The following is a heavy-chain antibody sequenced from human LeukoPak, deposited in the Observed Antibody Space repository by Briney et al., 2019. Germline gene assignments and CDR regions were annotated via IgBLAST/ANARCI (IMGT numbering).Heavy chain of an antibody. V-gene: IGHV4-61*02. CDR3: ARQSRGAFWYFDY. CDR1: GDSISSDPYY. CDR2: IASSGST. D-gene: IGHD4/OR15-4a*01. J-gene: IGHJ4*02. Sequence: PSETLSLTCTVSGDSISSDPYYWSWVRQPAGGGLEWIGRIASSGSTDYNASFKSRVFMSVDTSKNQFSLKLTSVTAADTAVYYCARQSRGAFWYFDYWGQGTLVTVSS.